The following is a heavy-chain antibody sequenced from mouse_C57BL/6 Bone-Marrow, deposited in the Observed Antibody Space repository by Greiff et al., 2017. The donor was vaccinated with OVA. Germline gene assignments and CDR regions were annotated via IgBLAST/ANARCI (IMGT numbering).Heavy chain of an antibody. CDR1: GFTFSSYA. CDR3: ARDGGAY. V-gene: IGHV5-4*01. Sequence: EVKLVESGGGLVKPGGSLKLSCAASGFTFSSYAMSWVRQTPEKRLAWVATISDGGSYTYYPDNVKGRFTISRDNAKNNLYLQMSHLKSEDTAMYYCARDGGAYWGQGTLVTVSA. J-gene: IGHJ3*01. CDR2: ISDGGSYT.